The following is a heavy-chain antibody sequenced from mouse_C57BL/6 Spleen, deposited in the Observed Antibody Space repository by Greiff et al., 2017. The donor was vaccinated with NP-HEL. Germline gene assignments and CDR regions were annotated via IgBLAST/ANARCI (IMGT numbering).Heavy chain of an antibody. CDR1: GYTFTSSW. J-gene: IGHJ4*01. D-gene: IGHD2-1*01. Sequence: VKLQEPGAELVRPGSSVKLSCKASGYTFTSSWMDWVKQRPGQGLEWIGNIYPSDSEPHYNQKFKDKATLTVDKSSSTAYMQLSSLTSEDSAVYYCARVGNRAMDYWGQGTSVTVSS. V-gene: IGHV1-61*01. CDR2: IYPSDSEP. CDR3: ARVGNRAMDY.